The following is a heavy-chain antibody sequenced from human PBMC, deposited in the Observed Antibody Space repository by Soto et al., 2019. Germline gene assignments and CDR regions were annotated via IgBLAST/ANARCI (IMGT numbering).Heavy chain of an antibody. V-gene: IGHV3-21*01. J-gene: IGHJ5*02. D-gene: IGHD1-26*01. CDR1: TFNSYS. Sequence: EVQLVESGGGLVKPGGSLRLSCSFTFNSYSLNWVRQAPGKGLEWVSSISSGSAYIKYADSVKGRFTISRDNANMFLYLQMSGLRVDDTALYYCTRDQGGSYDSWFDPWGQGTLVTVSS. CDR3: TRDQGGSYDSWFDP. CDR2: ISSGSAYI.